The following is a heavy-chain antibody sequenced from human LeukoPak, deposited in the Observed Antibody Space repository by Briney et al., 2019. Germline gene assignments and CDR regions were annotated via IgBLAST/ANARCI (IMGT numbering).Heavy chain of an antibody. D-gene: IGHD4-23*01. V-gene: IGHV4-34*01. CDR1: GGSFSGYY. Sequence: SETLSLTCAVYGGSFSGYYWSWIRQPPGKGLEWIGEINHSGSTNYNPSLKSRVTISVDTSKNQFSLKLSSVTAADTAVYYCARGWTTVAPDAFDIWGQGTMVTVSS. CDR2: INHSGST. J-gene: IGHJ3*02. CDR3: ARGWTTVAPDAFDI.